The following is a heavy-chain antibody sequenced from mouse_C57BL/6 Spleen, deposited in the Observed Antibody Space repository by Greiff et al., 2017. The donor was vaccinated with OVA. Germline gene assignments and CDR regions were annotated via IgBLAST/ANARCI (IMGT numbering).Heavy chain of an antibody. D-gene: IGHD2-4*01. CDR3: ARDYDYFYYAMDY. V-gene: IGHV14-2*01. Sequence: VQLQQSGAELVKPGASVKLSCTASGFNIKDYYMPWVKQRTEQGLEWIGRIDPEDGETKYAPKFQGKATITADTSSNTAYLQLSSLTSEDTAVYYCARDYDYFYYAMDYWGQGTSVTVSS. CDR2: IDPEDGET. CDR1: GFNIKDYY. J-gene: IGHJ4*01.